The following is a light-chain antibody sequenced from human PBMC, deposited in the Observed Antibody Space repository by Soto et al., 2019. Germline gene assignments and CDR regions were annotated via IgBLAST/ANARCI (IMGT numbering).Light chain of an antibody. CDR3: QQYNSYPWT. J-gene: IGKJ1*01. CDR2: GAS. V-gene: IGKV1-5*01. Sequence: DIQMTQSPSTLSASVGDRVTITCRASQSIRSWMAWYQQKQGKAPKFLIYGASSLESGVPSRFSGSGSGTEFTLTISSLQPDDFATYYCQQYNSYPWTFGQGTKVEIK. CDR1: QSIRSW.